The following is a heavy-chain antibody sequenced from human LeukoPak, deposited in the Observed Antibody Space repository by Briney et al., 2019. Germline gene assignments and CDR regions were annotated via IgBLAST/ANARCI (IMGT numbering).Heavy chain of an antibody. CDR3: ARSRGYYYVSAFDI. CDR1: GGSISSYY. Sequence: SETLSLTCTVSGGSISSYYWSWIRQPAGKGLEGIGRIYTSGSTNYNPSLKSRVTMSVDTSKNQFSLKLSSVTAADTAVYYCARSRGYYYVSAFDIWGQGAMVTVSS. J-gene: IGHJ3*02. V-gene: IGHV4-4*07. D-gene: IGHD3-22*01. CDR2: IYTSGST.